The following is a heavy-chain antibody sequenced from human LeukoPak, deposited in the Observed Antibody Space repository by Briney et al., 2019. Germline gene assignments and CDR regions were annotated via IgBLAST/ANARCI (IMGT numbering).Heavy chain of an antibody. V-gene: IGHV3-21*01. CDR3: ARALGENKPGRGGF. CDR1: GFTFNTYT. D-gene: IGHD2-15*01. J-gene: IGHJ4*02. Sequence: GGSLRLSCAASGFTFNTYTMNWVRQAPGKGLEWVSSISSTGIYIYDADSVKGRFTISRDNAKNSLYLQMNSLRVEDTAVYYCARALGENKPGRGGFWGQGTLVTVSS. CDR2: ISSTGIYI.